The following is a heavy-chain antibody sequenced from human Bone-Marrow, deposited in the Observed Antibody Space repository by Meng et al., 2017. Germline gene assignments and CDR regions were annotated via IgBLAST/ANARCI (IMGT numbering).Heavy chain of an antibody. J-gene: IGHJ3*02. D-gene: IGHD1-26*01. V-gene: IGHV3-9*01. CDR3: AKDLDSGRRTHDGFDI. CDR2: ISWNSGSI. Sequence: GGSLRLSCAASGFSFDDYAMHWVRQAPGKGLEWVSGISWNSGSIGYADSVKCRFTISRDNAKNSLYLQMNSLRVEDTALYYCAKDLDSGRRTHDGFDIWGQGTMVTVSS. CDR1: GFSFDDYA.